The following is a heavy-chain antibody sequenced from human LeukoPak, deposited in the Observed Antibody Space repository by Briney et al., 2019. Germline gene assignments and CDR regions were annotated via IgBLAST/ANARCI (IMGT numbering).Heavy chain of an antibody. J-gene: IGHJ5*02. D-gene: IGHD1-14*01. Sequence: ASVKVSCKASGHTFTTYYVHLVRQAPGQGLEWMGVINPSGDGSNYPQRFQGRVTLTRDTSTSTVYMELSSLRSEDTAIYYCAKETPNTGWFDPWGQGTLVTVSS. V-gene: IGHV1-46*01. CDR2: INPSGDGS. CDR1: GHTFTTYY. CDR3: AKETPNTGWFDP.